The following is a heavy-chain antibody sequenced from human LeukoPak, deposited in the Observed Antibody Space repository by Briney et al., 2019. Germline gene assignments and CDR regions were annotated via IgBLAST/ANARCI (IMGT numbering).Heavy chain of an antibody. J-gene: IGHJ4*02. D-gene: IGHD3-3*01. CDR3: ARDLPEELLRFLEWSIFDY. CDR1: VYTFTGYY. V-gene: IGHV1-2*02. CDR2: INPNSGGT. Sequence: ASVKVSCKASVYTFTGYYMHWVRQAPGQGLEWMGWINPNSGGTNYAQKFQGRVTMTRDTSISTAYMELSRLRSDDTAVYYCARDLPEELLRFLEWSIFDYWGQGTLVTVSS.